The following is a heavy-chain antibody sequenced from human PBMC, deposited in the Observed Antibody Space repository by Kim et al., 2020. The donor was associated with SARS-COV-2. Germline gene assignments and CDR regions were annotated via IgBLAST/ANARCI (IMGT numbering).Heavy chain of an antibody. CDR2: IYYSGGT. D-gene: IGHD6-19*01. Sequence: SETLSLICLVSGGSIRSHDNYWAWIRQAPGKGPEWIGFIYYSGGTFESPSLKNRLTISVDTAKNQFSLQLTSVTAADTAVYYCARAGESSGHDSAYDIWGQGTLVTVSS. J-gene: IGHJ3*02. V-gene: IGHV4-39*01. CDR3: ARAGESSGHDSAYDI. CDR1: GGSIRSHDNY.